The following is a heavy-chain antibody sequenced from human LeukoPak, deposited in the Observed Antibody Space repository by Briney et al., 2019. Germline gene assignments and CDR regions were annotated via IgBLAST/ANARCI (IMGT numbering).Heavy chain of an antibody. CDR1: GYTFTSYG. CDR2: ISAYNGNT. D-gene: IGHD3-3*01. J-gene: IGHJ5*02. V-gene: IGHV1-18*01. CDR3: ARESALFYDFWSGPRGRFDP. Sequence: ASVKVSCKASGYTFTSYGISWVRQAPGQGLEWMGWISAYNGNTNYAQKLQGRVTMTTDTSTSTAYMKLRSLRSDDTAVYYCARESALFYDFWSGPRGRFDPWGQGTLVTISS.